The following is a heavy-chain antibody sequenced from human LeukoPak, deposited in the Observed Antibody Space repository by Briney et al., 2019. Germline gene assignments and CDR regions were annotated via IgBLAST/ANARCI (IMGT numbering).Heavy chain of an antibody. Sequence: GGSLRLSCAASGFTFSSYWMSWVRQAPGKGLEWVANIKQDGNEKYYVDSVKGRFTISRDNAKNSLYLQMNSLRAEDTAVYYCARGVPAAIGYFQHWGQGTLVTVSS. V-gene: IGHV3-7*01. J-gene: IGHJ1*01. CDR2: IKQDGNEK. D-gene: IGHD2-2*02. CDR3: ARGVPAAIGYFQH. CDR1: GFTFSSYW.